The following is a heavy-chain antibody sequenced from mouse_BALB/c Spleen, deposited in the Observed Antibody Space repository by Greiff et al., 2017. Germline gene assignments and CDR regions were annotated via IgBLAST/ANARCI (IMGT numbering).Heavy chain of an antibody. CDR3: AREGRSNYAMDY. V-gene: IGHV5-4*02. CDR2: ISDGGSYT. CDR1: GFTFSDYY. J-gene: IGHJ4*01. Sequence: EVKVVESGGGLVKPGGSLKLSCAASGFTFSDYYMYWVRQTPEKRLEWVATISDGGSYTYYPDSVKGRFTISRDNAKNNLYLQMSSLKSEDTAMYYCAREGRSNYAMDYWGQGTSVTVSS.